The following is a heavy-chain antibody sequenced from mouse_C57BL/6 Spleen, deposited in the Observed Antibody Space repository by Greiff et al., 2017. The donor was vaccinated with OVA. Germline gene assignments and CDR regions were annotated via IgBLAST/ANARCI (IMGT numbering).Heavy chain of an antibody. Sequence: VKLMESGAELVKPGASVKISCKASGYAFSSYWMNWVKQRPGKGLEWIGQIYPGDGDTNYNGKFKGKATLTADKSSSTAYMQLSSLTSEDSAVYFCARWSAYGRTMDYWGQGTSVTVSS. V-gene: IGHV1-80*01. D-gene: IGHD6-5*01. CDR1: GYAFSSYW. CDR3: ARWSAYGRTMDY. J-gene: IGHJ4*01. CDR2: IYPGDGDT.